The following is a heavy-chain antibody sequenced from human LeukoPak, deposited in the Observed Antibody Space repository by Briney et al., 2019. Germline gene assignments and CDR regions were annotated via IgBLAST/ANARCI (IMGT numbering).Heavy chain of an antibody. CDR1: GGTFSSYA. V-gene: IGHV1-69*04. CDR3: ARDGTIAAAGPLYYYYGIDV. D-gene: IGHD6-13*01. J-gene: IGHJ6*02. Sequence: ASVKVSCKASGGTFSSYAISWVRQAPGQGLEWMGRIIPILGIANYAQKFQGRVTITADKSTSTAYMELSSLRSEDTAVYYCARDGTIAAAGPLYYYYGIDVWGQGTTVTVYS. CDR2: IIPILGIA.